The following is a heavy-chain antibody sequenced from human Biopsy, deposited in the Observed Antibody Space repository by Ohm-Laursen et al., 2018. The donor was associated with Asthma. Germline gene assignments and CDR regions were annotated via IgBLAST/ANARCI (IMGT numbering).Heavy chain of an antibody. CDR3: ARDFVDSAMDYFDY. D-gene: IGHD5-18*01. CDR2: ISYSGST. Sequence: SETLSLTCTVSGGSVSSGSHYWSWIRQPPGKGLEWIGYISYSGSTNYNPSLKSRVTISVDTSKNQFSLKLSSVTAADTAAYYCARDFVDSAMDYFDYWGQGTLVTVSS. CDR1: GGSVSSGSHY. J-gene: IGHJ4*02. V-gene: IGHV4-61*01.